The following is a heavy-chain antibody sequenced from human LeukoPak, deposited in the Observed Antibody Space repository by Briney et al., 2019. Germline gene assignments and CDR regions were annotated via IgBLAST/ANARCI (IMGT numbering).Heavy chain of an antibody. Sequence: PSETLSLTCTVSGGSINSNYWSWIRQPAGKGLEWIGRIYTSGSTNYNPSLKSRVTISVDTSKNQFSLKLSSVTAADTAVYYCARVENYYDSSGYPTYYFDYWGQGTLVTVSS. V-gene: IGHV4-4*07. J-gene: IGHJ4*02. CDR3: ARVENYYDSSGYPTYYFDY. D-gene: IGHD3-22*01. CDR2: IYTSGST. CDR1: GGSINSNY.